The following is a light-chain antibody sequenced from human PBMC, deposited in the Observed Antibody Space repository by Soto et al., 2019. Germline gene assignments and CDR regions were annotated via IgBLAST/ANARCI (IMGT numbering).Light chain of an antibody. V-gene: IGLV1-51*01. CDR1: SSNIGNNY. CDR3: GTWDSSLSAAV. CDR2: DNN. Sequence: QSVLTQPPSVSGAPGQKVTISCSGSSSNIGNNYVSWYQQLPGTAPKLLIYDNNKRPSGIPDRFSGSKSGTSATLGITGLQTGDEADYYCGTWDSSLSAAVFGGGTQLTVL. J-gene: IGLJ7*01.